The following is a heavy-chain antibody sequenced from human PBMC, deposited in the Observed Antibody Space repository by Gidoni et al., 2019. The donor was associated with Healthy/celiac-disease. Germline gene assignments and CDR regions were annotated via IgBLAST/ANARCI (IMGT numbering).Heavy chain of an antibody. CDR3: ARDYGGNRNYDYYGMDV. V-gene: IGHV1-69*01. D-gene: IGHD4-17*01. Sequence: QVQLVQSGAEVKKPGSSVKVSCKASGGTFSSYAISWVRQAPGQGLEWMGGIIPIFGTANYAQKFQGRVTITADESTSTAYMELSSLRSEDTAVYYCARDYGGNRNYDYYGMDVWGQGTTVTVSS. J-gene: IGHJ6*02. CDR1: GGTFSSYA. CDR2: IIPIFGTA.